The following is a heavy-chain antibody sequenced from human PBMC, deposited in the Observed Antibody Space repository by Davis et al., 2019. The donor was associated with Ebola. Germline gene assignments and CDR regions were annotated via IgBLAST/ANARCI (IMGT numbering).Heavy chain of an antibody. D-gene: IGHD3-10*01. Sequence: MPGGSLRLSCTVSGVSISSSNYYWGWIRQPPGKGLEWIGSVYYNGNTYSNPSLKSRVTVAMDTSKNQFSLRLSSVTAADTAVYYCASPPSREFGTLYWYLELWGRGTLVKVSS. J-gene: IGHJ2*01. CDR3: ASPPSREFGTLYWYLEL. CDR2: VYYNGNT. CDR1: GVSISSSNYY. V-gene: IGHV4-39*01.